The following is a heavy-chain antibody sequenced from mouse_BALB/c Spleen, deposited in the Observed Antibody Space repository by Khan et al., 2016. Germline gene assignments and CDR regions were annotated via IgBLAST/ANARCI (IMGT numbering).Heavy chain of an antibody. Sequence: QIQLVQSGPELKKPGETVKISCKASGYTFTNYGMNWVKQAPGKGLMWMGWINTYTGEPTYAADFKGRFAFSLETSASTAYLQINNLKTEDTATYYCARGSSNVDDYWGEGTTLTVAS. D-gene: IGHD2-5*01. CDR3: ARGSSNVDDY. J-gene: IGHJ2*01. CDR2: INTYTGEP. V-gene: IGHV9-3-1*01. CDR1: GYTFTNYG.